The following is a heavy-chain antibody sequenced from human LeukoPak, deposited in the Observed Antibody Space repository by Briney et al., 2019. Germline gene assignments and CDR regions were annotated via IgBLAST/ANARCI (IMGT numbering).Heavy chain of an antibody. CDR3: ANSWFGEFTNWFDP. CDR2: ISVTGGST. CDR1: GFTFSSYA. J-gene: IGHJ5*02. Sequence: GGSLRLSRAASGFTFSSYAMNWVRQAPGKGLEWVSVISVTGGSTYYADSVKGRFTISRDNSRNTLYLQMNSLRAEDTAVYYCANSWFGEFTNWFDPWGQGTLVTVSS. D-gene: IGHD3-10*01. V-gene: IGHV3-23*01.